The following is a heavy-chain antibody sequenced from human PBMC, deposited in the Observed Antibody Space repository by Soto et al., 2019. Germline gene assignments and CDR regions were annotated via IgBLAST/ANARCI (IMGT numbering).Heavy chain of an antibody. CDR1: GYSFTSYW. J-gene: IGHJ6*02. CDR3: ARATYCGGDCYPSGYGMDV. V-gene: IGHV5-51*01. CDR2: IYPGDSDT. D-gene: IGHD2-21*02. Sequence: GESLKISCKGSGYSFTSYWIGWVRQMPGKGLEWMGIIYPGDSDTRYSPSFQGQVTISADKSISTAYLQWSSLKASDTAMYYCARATYCGGDCYPSGYGMDVWGQGTTVTVSS.